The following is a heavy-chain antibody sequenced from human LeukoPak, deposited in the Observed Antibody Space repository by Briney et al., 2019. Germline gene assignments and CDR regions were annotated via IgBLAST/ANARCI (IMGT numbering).Heavy chain of an antibody. CDR3: ARGYSNDFYGFDH. J-gene: IGHJ4*02. D-gene: IGHD5-12*01. CDR1: GDTFSKYR. Sequence: ASVKVSCKASGDTFSKYRISWVRQAPGQGLEWMGGMTPLSGTTHYSLKFQGRVTIIADKSTSTAYMEVSSLRSDDTAMYYCARGYSNDFYGFDHWGQGTLVTVSS. CDR2: MTPLSGTT. V-gene: IGHV1-69*06.